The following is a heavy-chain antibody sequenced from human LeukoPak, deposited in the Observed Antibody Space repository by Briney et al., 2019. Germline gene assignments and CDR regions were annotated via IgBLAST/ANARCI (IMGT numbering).Heavy chain of an antibody. CDR1: GGSISSSSYY. CDR2: IYYSGST. CDR3: ARVGGPYYYYYMDV. D-gene: IGHD3-3*01. Sequence: SETLSLTCTVSGGSISSSSYYWSWIRQPPGKGLEWIGYIYYSGSTNYNPSLKSRVTISVDTSKNQFSLKLSSVTAADTAVYYCARVGGPYYYYYMDVWGKGTTVTVSS. V-gene: IGHV4-61*01. J-gene: IGHJ6*03.